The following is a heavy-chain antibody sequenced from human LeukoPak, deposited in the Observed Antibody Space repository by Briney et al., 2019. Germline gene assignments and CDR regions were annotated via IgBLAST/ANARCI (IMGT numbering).Heavy chain of an antibody. V-gene: IGHV3-7*01. CDR2: IKQDGSEK. J-gene: IGHJ4*02. CDR1: GFTFSSYW. Sequence: GGSLRLSCAASGFTFSSYWMSWVRQAPGKGLEWVANIKQDGSEKYYVDSVKGRFTISRDNAKNSLYLQMNSLRAEDTAVYYCARLARFLSDNSGYYLYYSDNWGQGTLVTVSS. D-gene: IGHD3-22*01. CDR3: ARLARFLSDNSGYYLYYSDN.